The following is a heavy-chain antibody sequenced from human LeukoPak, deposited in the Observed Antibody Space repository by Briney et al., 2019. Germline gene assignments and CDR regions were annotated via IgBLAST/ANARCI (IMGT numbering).Heavy chain of an antibody. J-gene: IGHJ5*02. CDR3: ARGWYYDSSPWFDP. V-gene: IGHV4-61*01. D-gene: IGHD3-22*01. Sequence: SETLSLTCSVSGGSFSSSSYYWSWIRQPPGKGLEWIGYIYYSGRASYNPSHKSRVIISIDTSKNQFSLKLSSVTAADTAMYYCARGWYYDSSPWFDPWGQGTLVTVSS. CDR2: IYYSGRA. CDR1: GGSFSSSSYY.